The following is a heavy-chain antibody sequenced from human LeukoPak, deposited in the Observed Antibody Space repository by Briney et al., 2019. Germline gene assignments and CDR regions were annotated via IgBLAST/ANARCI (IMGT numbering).Heavy chain of an antibody. CDR2: MNSGGDT. D-gene: IGHD3-10*01. Sequence: GGSLRLSCVVSGFTVSSDLMNWVRQAPGKGLEWVSAMNSGGDTYYADSARGRFIISRDKSRNTLYLQMNSLRVDDTAVYYCARGGSMVRGVLWGQGTLVTVSS. V-gene: IGHV3-53*01. CDR1: GFTVSSDL. CDR3: ARGGSMVRGVL. J-gene: IGHJ4*02.